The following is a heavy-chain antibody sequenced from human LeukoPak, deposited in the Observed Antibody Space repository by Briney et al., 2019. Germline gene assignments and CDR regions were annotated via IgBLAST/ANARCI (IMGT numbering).Heavy chain of an antibody. CDR3: AASPGYSSSWYGPNFDY. Sequence: GGSLRLSCAASGFTVSSNEMSWVRQAPGKGLEWVSSISGGSTYYADSRKGRFTISRDNSKNTLHLQMNSLRAEDTAVYYCAASPGYSSSWYGPNFDYWGQGTLVTVSS. D-gene: IGHD6-13*01. CDR1: GFTVSSNE. CDR2: ISGGST. J-gene: IGHJ4*02. V-gene: IGHV3-38-3*01.